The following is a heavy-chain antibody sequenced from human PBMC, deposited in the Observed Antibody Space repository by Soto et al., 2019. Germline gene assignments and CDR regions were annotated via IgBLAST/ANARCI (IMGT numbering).Heavy chain of an antibody. CDR1: GGSISSSSYY. D-gene: IGHD6-13*01. V-gene: IGHV4-39*01. J-gene: IGHJ6*02. CDR2: IYYSGST. Sequence: PSETLSLTCTVSGGSISSSSYYWGWIRQPPGKGLEWIGSIYYSGSTYYNPSLKSRVTISVDTSKNQFSLKLSSVTAADTAVYYCARQEPGGSSWYDSLYYYYGMDVWGQGTTVTVS. CDR3: ARQEPGGSSWYDSLYYYYGMDV.